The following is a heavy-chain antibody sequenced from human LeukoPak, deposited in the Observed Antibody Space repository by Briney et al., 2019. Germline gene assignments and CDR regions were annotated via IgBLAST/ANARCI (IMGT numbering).Heavy chain of an antibody. CDR3: ARTGVWFGELLPSDY. V-gene: IGHV3-53*01. J-gene: IGHJ4*02. CDR1: GFTFYDYG. CDR2: IYSGGST. Sequence: GGSLRLSCAASGFTFYDYGMSWVRQAPGKGLEWVSVIYSGGSTYYADSVKGRFTISRDNSKNTLYLQMNSLRAEDTAVYYCARTGVWFGELLPSDYWGQGTLVTVSS. D-gene: IGHD3-10*01.